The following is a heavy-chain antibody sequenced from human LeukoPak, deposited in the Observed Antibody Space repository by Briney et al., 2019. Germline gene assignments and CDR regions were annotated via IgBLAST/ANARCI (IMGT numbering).Heavy chain of an antibody. CDR1: GGSISSGGYY. J-gene: IGHJ4*02. CDR2: IYTSGST. D-gene: IGHD2-15*01. CDR3: AKYCSGGSCYGAVDY. Sequence: SETLSLTCAVSGGSISSGGYYWSWIRQPAGKGLEWIGRIYTSGSTNYNPSLKSRVTMSVDTSKNQFSLKLSSVTAADTAVYYCAKYCSGGSCYGAVDYWGQGTLVTVSS. V-gene: IGHV4-61*02.